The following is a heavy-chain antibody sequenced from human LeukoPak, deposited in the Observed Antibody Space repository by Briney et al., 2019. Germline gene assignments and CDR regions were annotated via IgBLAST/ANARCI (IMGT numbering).Heavy chain of an antibody. Sequence: GGSLRLSCAASGFTFSSYGMHWVRQAPGKGLEWVAVISYDGSDKYYADSVKGRCTISRDNSKNTLYLQMNSLRAEDTAVYYCAKVQWELRHYYYYYGMDVWGQGTTVTVSS. CDR2: ISYDGSDK. CDR1: GFTFSSYG. CDR3: AKVQWELRHYYYYYGMDV. V-gene: IGHV3-30*18. J-gene: IGHJ6*02. D-gene: IGHD1-26*01.